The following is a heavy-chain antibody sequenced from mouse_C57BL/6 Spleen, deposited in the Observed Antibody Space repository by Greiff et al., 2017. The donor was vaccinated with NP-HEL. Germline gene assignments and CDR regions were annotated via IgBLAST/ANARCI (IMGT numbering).Heavy chain of an antibody. CDR3: ARYIGYYGSSYWYFDV. V-gene: IGHV1-82*01. D-gene: IGHD1-1*01. Sequence: QVQLKQSGPELVKPGASVKISCKASGYAFSSSWMNWVKQRPGKGLEWIGRIYPGDGDTNYNGKFKGKATLTADKSSSTAYMQLSSLTSEDSAVYFCARYIGYYGSSYWYFDVWGTGTTVTVSS. CDR2: IYPGDGDT. J-gene: IGHJ1*03. CDR1: GYAFSSSW.